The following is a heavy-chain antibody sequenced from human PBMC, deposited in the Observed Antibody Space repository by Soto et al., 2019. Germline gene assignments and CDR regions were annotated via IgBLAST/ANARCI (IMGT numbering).Heavy chain of an antibody. CDR2: IKKDGSDK. D-gene: IGHD6-13*01. CDR1: GFTFSSSW. V-gene: IGHV3-7*01. J-gene: IGHJ3*02. Sequence: PGGSLRLSCAASGFTFSSSWMTWVRQAPGKGLEWVANIKKDGSDKYYVDSVKGRFTISRDNAKNSLYLQMNSLRVEDTAVYFCARELGCSSNCWGAFDIWGPGTMVT. CDR3: ARELGCSSNCWGAFDI.